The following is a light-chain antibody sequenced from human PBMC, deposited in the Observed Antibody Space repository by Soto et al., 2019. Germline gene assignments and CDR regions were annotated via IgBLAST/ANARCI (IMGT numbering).Light chain of an antibody. CDR2: DVS. Sequence: QSALTQPASVSGSPGQSITISCTGTSSDVGGYNYVSWYQQHPGKAPTLMIYDVSYRPSGVSNRFSGSKSGNTASLTISGLPAEDEADYYCSSYTSSSTHVVFGGGTKVTVL. V-gene: IGLV2-14*03. CDR3: SSYTSSSTHVV. J-gene: IGLJ2*01. CDR1: SSDVGGYNY.